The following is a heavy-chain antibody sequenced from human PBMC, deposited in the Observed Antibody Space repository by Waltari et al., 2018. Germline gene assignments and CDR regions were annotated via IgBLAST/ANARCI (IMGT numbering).Heavy chain of an antibody. Sequence: QVQLQESGPGLVKPSETLSLTCAVSGYSISRGYYWGWIRQTPGKGLEWIGRISHRGITYYTPSLKSRVTISVDPSKNQFSLKLGSVTAAVTAVYYCASGYSPNYFDYWGQGTLVTVSS. CDR1: GYSISRGYY. CDR2: ISHRGIT. V-gene: IGHV4-38-2*01. J-gene: IGHJ4*02. CDR3: ASGYSPNYFDY. D-gene: IGHD3-22*01.